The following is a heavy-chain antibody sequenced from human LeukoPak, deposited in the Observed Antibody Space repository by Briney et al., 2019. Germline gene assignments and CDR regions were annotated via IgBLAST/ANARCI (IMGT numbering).Heavy chain of an antibody. J-gene: IGHJ3*02. V-gene: IGHV1-69*04. CDR1: GGTFSSYA. Sequence: ASVKVSCKASGGTFSSYAISWVRQAPGQGLEWVGRIIPILGIANYAQKFQGRVTITADKSTSTAYMGLSSLRSEDTAVYYCAREGLGDAFDIWGQGTMVTVSS. CDR2: IIPILGIA. D-gene: IGHD3-16*01. CDR3: AREGLGDAFDI.